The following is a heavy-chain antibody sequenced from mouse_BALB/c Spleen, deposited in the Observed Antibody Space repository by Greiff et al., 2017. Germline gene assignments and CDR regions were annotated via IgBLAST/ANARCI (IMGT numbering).Heavy chain of an antibody. CDR2: IFPGTGTT. CDR3: ARAYYGNRYWYFEV. V-gene: IGHV1S132*01. D-gene: IGHD2-10*01. J-gene: IGHJ1*01. CDR1: GYTFTSYW. Sequence: VQLQQSGAELVKPGASVKLSCKTSGYTFTSYWIQWVKQRPGQGLGWIGEIFPGTGTTYYNEKFKGKATLTIDTSSSTAYMQLSSLTSEDSAVYFCARAYYGNRYWYFEVWGAGTTVTVSS.